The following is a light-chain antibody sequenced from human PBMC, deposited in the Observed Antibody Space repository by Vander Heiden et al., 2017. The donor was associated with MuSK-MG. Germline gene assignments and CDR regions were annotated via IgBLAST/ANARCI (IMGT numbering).Light chain of an antibody. Sequence: AIRMTQSPSSLSASTGDRVTITCRASQSISSYLAWYQQKPGKAPKLLIYAASTLQSGVPSRFSGSGSGTDFTLTISCLQSEDFATYYCQQDDSSPSTFGQGTKVEIK. CDR2: AAS. CDR1: QSISSY. V-gene: IGKV1-8*01. J-gene: IGKJ1*01. CDR3: QQDDSSPST.